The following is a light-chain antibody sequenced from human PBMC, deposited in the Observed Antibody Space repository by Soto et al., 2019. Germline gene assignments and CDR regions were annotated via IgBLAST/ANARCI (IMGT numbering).Light chain of an antibody. CDR1: HSVGST. CDR2: DTS. CDR3: QQYGTSPFT. J-gene: IGKJ3*01. Sequence: EIVLTHSPATLSLYPWESATLSCRASHSVGSTLAWYQQKPGQALRLLMYDTSTRATGIPARFSGSGSGTDFTLTISRLEPEDFAVYYSQQYGTSPFTFGPGTKVDIK. V-gene: IGKV3-20*01.